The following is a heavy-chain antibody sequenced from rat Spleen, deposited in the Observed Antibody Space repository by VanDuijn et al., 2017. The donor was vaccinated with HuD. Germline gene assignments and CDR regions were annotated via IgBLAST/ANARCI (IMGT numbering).Heavy chain of an antibody. D-gene: IGHD1-9*01. J-gene: IGHJ2*01. Sequence: EVQLQESGPGLVKPSQSLSLTCSVTGYFITSNFWGWIRKFPGNKMEWMGDISYSGTTSYHPSLKSRISITRDTSKNQFFLQLNSVTADDTATYYCARHGYNSYFDYWGQGVMVTVSS. CDR1: GYFITSNF. V-gene: IGHV3-1*01. CDR3: ARHGYNSYFDY. CDR2: ISYSGTT.